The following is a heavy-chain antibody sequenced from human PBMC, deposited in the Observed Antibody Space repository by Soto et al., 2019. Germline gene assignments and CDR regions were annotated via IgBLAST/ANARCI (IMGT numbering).Heavy chain of an antibody. Sequence: ASVKVSCKASGYTFTSYYMHWVRQAPGQGLEWMGIINPSGGSTSYAQKFQGRVTMTRDTSTSTVYMELSSLRSEDTAVYYCARGGGYLGYYYYYMDVWGKGTTVTVSS. D-gene: IGHD3-16*01. CDR1: GYTFTSYY. CDR3: ARGGGYLGYYYYYMDV. J-gene: IGHJ6*03. CDR2: INPSGGST. V-gene: IGHV1-46*03.